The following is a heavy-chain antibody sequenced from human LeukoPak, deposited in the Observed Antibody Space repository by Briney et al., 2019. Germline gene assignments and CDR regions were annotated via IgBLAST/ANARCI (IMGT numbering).Heavy chain of an antibody. Sequence: GRSLRLSCAASGLTFDDYAMHWVRQAPGKGLEWVSGISWSSGSTAYADSVKGRFTISRDNANNSLSLLMNSLRVEDTALYYCAKWNRQPLVKGWFDTWGQGALVIVSS. V-gene: IGHV3-9*01. CDR2: ISWSSGST. CDR3: AKWNRQPLVKGWFDT. CDR1: GLTFDDYA. J-gene: IGHJ5*02. D-gene: IGHD6-13*01.